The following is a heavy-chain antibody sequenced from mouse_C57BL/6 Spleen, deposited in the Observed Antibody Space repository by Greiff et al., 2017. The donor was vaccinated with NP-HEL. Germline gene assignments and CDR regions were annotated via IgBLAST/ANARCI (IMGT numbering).Heavy chain of an antibody. CDR2: INPNNGGT. Sequence: VQLQQSGPELVKPGASVKISCKASGYTFTDYYMNWVKQSHGKSLEWIGDINPNNGGTSYNQKFKGKATLTVDKSSSTAYMELRSLTSEDSAVYYCARWGTGTGAYWGQGTLVTVSA. D-gene: IGHD4-1*01. J-gene: IGHJ3*01. CDR1: GYTFTDYY. V-gene: IGHV1-26*01. CDR3: ARWGTGTGAY.